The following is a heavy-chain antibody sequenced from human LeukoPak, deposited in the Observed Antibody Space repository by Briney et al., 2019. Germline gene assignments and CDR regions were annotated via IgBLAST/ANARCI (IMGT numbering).Heavy chain of an antibody. CDR1: GTSFSNYY. Sequence: PSETLSLTCAVYGTSFSNYYWSWIRQPPGKGLEWIGEITHSGSTNYNQSLKSRVSVSIDTSKNHFSLNLNSVTAADTAVYYCVRGVDAAKTGYWGQGTLVSVSS. D-gene: IGHD1-1*01. CDR2: ITHSGST. V-gene: IGHV4-34*01. J-gene: IGHJ4*02. CDR3: VRGVDAAKTGY.